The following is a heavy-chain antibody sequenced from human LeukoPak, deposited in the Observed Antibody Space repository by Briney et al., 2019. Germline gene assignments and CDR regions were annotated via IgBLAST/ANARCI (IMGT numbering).Heavy chain of an antibody. D-gene: IGHD4/OR15-4a*01. CDR3: VRHDGRGGATMGAFDS. CDR2: IYDSGST. J-gene: IGHJ5*01. Sequence: SSETLSLTCTVSGGSIRSSYYYWGWIRQPPGKGLEWIGSIYDSGSTYYNPSLKSRVTISVDTSKNQFSLKLNSVTAADTAVYYCVRHDGRGGATMGAFDSWGQGSLVTVSS. CDR1: GGSIRSSYYY. V-gene: IGHV4-39*01.